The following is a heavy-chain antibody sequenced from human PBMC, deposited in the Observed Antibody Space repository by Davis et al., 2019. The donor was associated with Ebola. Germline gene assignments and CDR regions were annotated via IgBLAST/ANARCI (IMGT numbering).Heavy chain of an antibody. D-gene: IGHD3-3*01. J-gene: IGHJ6*04. CDR1: GFTFSSYS. CDR2: IWYDGSNK. CDR3: AKSGLSFGVVKYHYGMDV. Sequence: GESLKISCAASGFTFSSYSMNWVRQAPGKGLEWVAVIWYDGSNKYYADSVKGRFTISRDNSKKTLYLQMNSLRAEDTAVYYCAKSGLSFGVVKYHYGMDVWGKGTTVTVSS. V-gene: IGHV3-33*06.